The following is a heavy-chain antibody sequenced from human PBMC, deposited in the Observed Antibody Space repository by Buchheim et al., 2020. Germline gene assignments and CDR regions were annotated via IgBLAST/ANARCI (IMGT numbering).Heavy chain of an antibody. CDR3: AKDRGDYYESSGHTDAFDI. CDR2: ISGSGGST. Sequence: EVQLLESGGGLVQPGGSLRLSCAASGFTFSSYAMSWVRQAPGTGLEWVSAISGSGGSTYYADSVKGRFTISRDNSKNTLYLQMNRLRAEDTAVYYCAKDRGDYYESSGHTDAFDIWGQGT. D-gene: IGHD3-22*01. V-gene: IGHV3-23*01. CDR1: GFTFSSYA. J-gene: IGHJ3*02.